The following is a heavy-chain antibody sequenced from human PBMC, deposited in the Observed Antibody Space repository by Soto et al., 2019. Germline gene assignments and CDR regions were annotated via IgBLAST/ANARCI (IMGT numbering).Heavy chain of an antibody. D-gene: IGHD2-2*01. CDR2: IYTSGST. Sequence: ETLSLTCTVSGGSISSYYWSWIRQPAGKGLEWIGRIYTSGSTNYNPSLKSRVTMSVDTSKNQFSLKLSSVTAADTAVYYCASTLGGYCSSTSCYPYYYYGMDVWGQGTTVTVSS. CDR1: GGSISSYY. V-gene: IGHV4-4*07. CDR3: ASTLGGYCSSTSCYPYYYYGMDV. J-gene: IGHJ6*02.